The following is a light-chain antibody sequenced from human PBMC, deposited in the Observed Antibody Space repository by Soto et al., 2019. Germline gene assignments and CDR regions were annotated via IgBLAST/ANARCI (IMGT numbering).Light chain of an antibody. CDR1: QGISSW. Sequence: DIQMTQSPSSVSAFVGDRVTITCRASQGISSWLAWYQKKPGKAPKLLIYAASSLQSGVPSRFSGSGSGTDFTLTISRLQTEDFATYYCQQANSFPRTFGQGTRLEIK. CDR3: QQANSFPRT. V-gene: IGKV1-12*01. J-gene: IGKJ5*01. CDR2: AAS.